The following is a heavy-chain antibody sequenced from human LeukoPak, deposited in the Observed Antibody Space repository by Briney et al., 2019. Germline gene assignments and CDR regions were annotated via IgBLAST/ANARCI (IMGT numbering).Heavy chain of an antibody. D-gene: IGHD3-10*02. V-gene: IGHV5-51*01. CDR2: IYPGDSDT. Sequence: GKSLKISCKGSGYSFTSYWIGCVRQMPGKVLEWMGIIYPGDSDTSYSPSFQGQVTISADKSITTAYLQWSSLKASDTAMYYCARLSGEISDAFDIWGQGTMVTVSS. J-gene: IGHJ3*02. CDR1: GYSFTSYW. CDR3: ARLSGEISDAFDI.